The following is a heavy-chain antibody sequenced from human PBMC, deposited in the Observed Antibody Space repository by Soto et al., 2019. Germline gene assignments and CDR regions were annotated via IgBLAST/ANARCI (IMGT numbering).Heavy chain of an antibody. J-gene: IGHJ4*02. CDR2: ISGSGGST. Sequence: GGSLRLSCAASGFTFSSYAMSWVRQAPGKGLEWVSAISGSGGSTYYADSVKGRFTISRDNSKNTLYLQMNSLRAEDTAVYCCAKEYYDDSSGYYAHFDYWGQGTLVTVSS. V-gene: IGHV3-23*01. D-gene: IGHD3-22*01. CDR1: GFTFSSYA. CDR3: AKEYYDDSSGYYAHFDY.